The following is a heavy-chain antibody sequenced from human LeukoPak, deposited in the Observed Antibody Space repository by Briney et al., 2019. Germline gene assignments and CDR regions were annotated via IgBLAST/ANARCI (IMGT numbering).Heavy chain of an antibody. CDR3: ARANLYRTYVAY. CDR2: ISYYGLTK. J-gene: IGHJ4*02. Sequence: GGSLRLSCAACGFTLSRYHMHGVGPVGCRGLEWLAIISYYGLTKFYTDSVKGRFTDSRDSPKNKLYVQMNRQTAEHAAVYYCARANLYRTYVAYWGQGTLVTVSS. CDR1: GFTLSRYH. D-gene: IGHD4-11*01. V-gene: IGHV3-30*04.